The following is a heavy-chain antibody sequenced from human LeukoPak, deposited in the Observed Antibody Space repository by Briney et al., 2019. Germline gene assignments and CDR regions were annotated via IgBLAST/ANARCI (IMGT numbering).Heavy chain of an antibody. D-gene: IGHD3-22*01. CDR1: GFTFSDYY. Sequence: PGGSLRLSCAASGFTFSDYYMSWIRQAPGKGLEWVSYISSSGSTIYYADSVKGRFTISRDDAKNSLYLQMNSLRAEDTAVYYCARTHYYDSSGYYGYWGQGTLVTVSS. J-gene: IGHJ4*02. CDR3: ARTHYYDSSGYYGY. CDR2: ISSSGSTI. V-gene: IGHV3-11*01.